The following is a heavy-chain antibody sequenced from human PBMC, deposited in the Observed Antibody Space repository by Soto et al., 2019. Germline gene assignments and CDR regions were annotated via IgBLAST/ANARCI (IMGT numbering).Heavy chain of an antibody. V-gene: IGHV5-51*01. CDR2: IYPGDSDT. CDR1: GYSFTSYW. Sequence: GESLKISCKGSGYSFTSYWIGWVRQMPGKGLEWMGIIYPGDSDTRYSPSFQGQVTIPADKSISTAYLQWSSLKASDTAMHYCARRKTERITMCGVVEYYYYGMDVWGQGTKVTVAS. D-gene: IGHD3-3*01. J-gene: IGHJ6*02. CDR3: ARRKTERITMCGVVEYYYYGMDV.